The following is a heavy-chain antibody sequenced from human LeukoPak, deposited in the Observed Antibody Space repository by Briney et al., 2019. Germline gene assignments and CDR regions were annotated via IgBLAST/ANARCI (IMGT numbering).Heavy chain of an antibody. Sequence: GRSLRLSCAASGFIFSNDAMHWVRQAPGKGLEWVAFIWFDGSNKHYADSVKGRFTISRDTSKNTLYLQMNSLRAEDTALYFCAKKAQYDGHYPLDYWGQGTLVTVSA. J-gene: IGHJ4*02. V-gene: IGHV3-33*03. D-gene: IGHD4/OR15-4a*01. CDR3: AKKAQYDGHYPLDY. CDR1: GFIFSNDA. CDR2: IWFDGSNK.